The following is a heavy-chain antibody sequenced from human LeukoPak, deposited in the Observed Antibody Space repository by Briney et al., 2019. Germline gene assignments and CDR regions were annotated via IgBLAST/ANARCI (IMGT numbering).Heavy chain of an antibody. CDR1: GFTFSSYS. V-gene: IGHV3-7*01. CDR3: VRMGRYGDYDY. J-gene: IGHJ4*02. Sequence: GGSLRLSCAASGFTFSSYSMNWVRQAPGKGLEWVANIKQDGNEKYYVDSVKGRFTISRDNAKNSLYLQMNSLRAEDTAVYYCVRMGRYGDYDYWGQGTLVTVSS. CDR2: IKQDGNEK. D-gene: IGHD4-17*01.